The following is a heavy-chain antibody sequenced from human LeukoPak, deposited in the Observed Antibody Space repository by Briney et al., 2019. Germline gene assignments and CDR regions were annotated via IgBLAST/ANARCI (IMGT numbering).Heavy chain of an antibody. V-gene: IGHV3-30*03. J-gene: IGHJ2*01. Sequence: PGRSLRLSCAASGFTFSSYGMHWVRQAPGKGLEWVAVISYDGSNKYYADSVKGRFTITRDNSKNTLYLQMGSLRAEDMAVYYCARSGSQWLGLNAGYFDLWGRGTLVTVSS. D-gene: IGHD6-19*01. CDR3: ARSGSQWLGLNAGYFDL. CDR2: ISYDGSNK. CDR1: GFTFSSYG.